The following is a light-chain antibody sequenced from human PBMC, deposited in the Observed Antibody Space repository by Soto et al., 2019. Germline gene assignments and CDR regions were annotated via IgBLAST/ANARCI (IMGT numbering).Light chain of an antibody. CDR2: EDN. J-gene: IGLJ3*02. CDR1: SGSIASNY. Sequence: NFMLTQPHSVLESPGKTVIISCTRSSGSIASNYVQWYQQRPGSSPTTVIYEDNQRPSGVPDRFSGSIDSSSNSASLTISGLETEDEADYYCQSYDATNQVFGGGTKVTVL. V-gene: IGLV6-57*01. CDR3: QSYDATNQV.